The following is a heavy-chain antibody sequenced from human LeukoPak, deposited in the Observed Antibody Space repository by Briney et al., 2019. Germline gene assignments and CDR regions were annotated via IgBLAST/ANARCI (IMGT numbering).Heavy chain of an antibody. CDR2: IYTSGSP. CDR3: ARLTSSWYQDWYFDL. CDR1: SGSISSYD. J-gene: IGHJ2*01. D-gene: IGHD6-13*01. V-gene: IGHV4-4*07. Sequence: SETLSLTCTVSSGSISSYDWSWIRQPAGKGLEWIARIYTSGSPNYNPSLKSRVTMSVDTSKNQFSLKLSSVTAADTAVYYCARLTSSWYQDWYFDLWGRGTLVTVSS.